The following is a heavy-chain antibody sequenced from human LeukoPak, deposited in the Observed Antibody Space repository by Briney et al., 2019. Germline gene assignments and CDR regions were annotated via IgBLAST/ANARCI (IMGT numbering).Heavy chain of an antibody. D-gene: IGHD6-13*01. V-gene: IGHV3-21*01. CDR1: EFTFSSYS. CDR3: ARVIAAAGISWFDP. J-gene: IGHJ5*02. CDR2: ISSSSSYI. Sequence: GGSLRLSCAASEFTFSSYSMNWVRQAPGKGLECVSSISSSSSYIYYADSVKGRFTISRDNAKNSLYLQMNSLRAEDTAVYYCARVIAAAGISWFDPWGQGTLVTVSS.